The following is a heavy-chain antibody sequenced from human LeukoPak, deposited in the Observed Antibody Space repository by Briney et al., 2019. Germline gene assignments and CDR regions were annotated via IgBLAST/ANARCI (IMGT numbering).Heavy chain of an antibody. Sequence: GGSLRLSCAASGFTFSRFTMNWVRQAPGKGLEWVSSITSSSSYIYYADSVKGRFSISRDNAKNSLYLQMNTLRAEDTAVYYCAKVRFGVTARYHFDFWGQGTPVTVSS. CDR2: ITSSSSYI. D-gene: IGHD3-10*01. J-gene: IGHJ4*02. V-gene: IGHV3-21*04. CDR1: GFTFSRFT. CDR3: AKVRFGVTARYHFDF.